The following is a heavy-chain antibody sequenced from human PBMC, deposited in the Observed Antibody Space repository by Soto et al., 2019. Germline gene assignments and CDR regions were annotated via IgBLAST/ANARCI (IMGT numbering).Heavy chain of an antibody. Sequence: QVQLVESGGGVVQPGRSLSLSCAASGFTFSSYAMHWVRLAPGKGLEWVAVISYDGSNKNYADSVKGRFTISRDNSKNTLYLQMNSLRAEDTAVYYCARTPGYTMDYWGQGTLVTVSS. CDR3: ARTPGYTMDY. CDR2: ISYDGSNK. V-gene: IGHV3-30-3*01. J-gene: IGHJ4*02. D-gene: IGHD5-18*01. CDR1: GFTFSSYA.